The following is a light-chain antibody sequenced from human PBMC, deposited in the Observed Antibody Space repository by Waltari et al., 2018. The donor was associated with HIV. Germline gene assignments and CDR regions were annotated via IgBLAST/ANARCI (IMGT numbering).Light chain of an antibody. J-gene: IGLJ3*02. V-gene: IGLV3-25*03. CDR3: QSTDSSGTWV. CDR2: IDS. CDR1: ALPKQS. Sequence: SYDLTQPPPVSVSPGQTARITCSGDALPKQSAYWYQQKPGQPPGLVIYIDSERPSGIPERFSGSSSGKTVTLTISGVQAEDEADYYCQSTDSSGTWVFGGGTKLTVL.